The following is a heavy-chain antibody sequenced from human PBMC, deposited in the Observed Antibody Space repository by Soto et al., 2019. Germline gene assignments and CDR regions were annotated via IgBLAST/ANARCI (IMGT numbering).Heavy chain of an antibody. J-gene: IGHJ4*02. D-gene: IGHD1-26*01. CDR3: ARGWIVGATRFDY. V-gene: IGHV1-69*13. CDR1: GGTFSSYA. CDR2: IIPTFGTA. Sequence: SVKVSCKASGGTFSSYAISWVRQAPGQGLEWMGGIIPTFGTANYAQKFQGRVTITADESTSTAYMELSSLRSEDTAVYYCARGWIVGATRFDYWGQGTLVTVSS.